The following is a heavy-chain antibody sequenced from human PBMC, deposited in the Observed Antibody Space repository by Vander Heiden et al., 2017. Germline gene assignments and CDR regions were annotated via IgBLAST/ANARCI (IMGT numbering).Heavy chain of an antibody. CDR1: GGTFGSYG. D-gene: IGHD3-3*02. V-gene: IGHV1-69*01. CDR2: IIPICDTT. CDR3: ATVIDISGFNFFDP. Sequence: QVQLVQSGTEVKKPGSSVQVSCKASGGTFGSYGLSWVRQAPGRGPEWMGEIIPICDTTNYAQKFQGRVTITADESTSTAFMELSTLRSEDTAVYYCATVIDISGFNFFDPWGQGTLVTVSS. J-gene: IGHJ5*02.